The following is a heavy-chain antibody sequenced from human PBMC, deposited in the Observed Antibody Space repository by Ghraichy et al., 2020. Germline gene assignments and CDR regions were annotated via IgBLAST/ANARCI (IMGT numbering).Heavy chain of an antibody. V-gene: IGHV1-8*03. CDR2: MNPNSGNT. Sequence: ASVKVSCKAFGYTFTSYNLNWVRQATGQGLEWMGWMNPNSGNTGYAQKFQGRVTITRNTSISTAYMELSSLRSEDTAEYFCARGNSRTNYLPDYWGQGTLVTVSS. CDR1: GYTFTSYN. CDR3: ARGNSRTNYLPDY. J-gene: IGHJ4*02. D-gene: IGHD4/OR15-4a*01.